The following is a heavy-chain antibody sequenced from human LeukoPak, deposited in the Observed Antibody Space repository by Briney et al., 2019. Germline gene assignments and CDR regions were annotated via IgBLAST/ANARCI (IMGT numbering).Heavy chain of an antibody. J-gene: IGHJ4*02. CDR1: GFTFSNAW. CDR2: IKSKTDGGTT. CDR3: TTRTLSIAVAGMDYFDY. Sequence: GGPLRLSCAASGFTFSNAWMSWVRQAPGKGLEWGGRIKSKTDGGTTDYAAPVKGRFTISRDDSKNPLYLQMNSLKTEDTAVYYCTTRTLSIAVAGMDYFDYWGQGTLVTVSS. V-gene: IGHV3-15*01. D-gene: IGHD6-19*01.